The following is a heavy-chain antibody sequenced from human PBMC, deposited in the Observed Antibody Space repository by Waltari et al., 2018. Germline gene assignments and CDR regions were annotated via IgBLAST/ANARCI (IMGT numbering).Heavy chain of an antibody. CDR3: AKEGDYSLTEYDAFDV. D-gene: IGHD4-4*01. Sequence: VQLLESGGGVVQPGGSLRLSCAASGFIFSSHGMHWVRQIPGKGLGWVAFISFDGKKIFDADSVRGRFTISRDNSNNIVFLQMNSLRPEDSGVYYCAKEGDYSLTEYDAFDVWGQGTVVTVSP. CDR1: GFIFSSHG. CDR2: ISFDGKKI. V-gene: IGHV3-30*02. J-gene: IGHJ3*01.